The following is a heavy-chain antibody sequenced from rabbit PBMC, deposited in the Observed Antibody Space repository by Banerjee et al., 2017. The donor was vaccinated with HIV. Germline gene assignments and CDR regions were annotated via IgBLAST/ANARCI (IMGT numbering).Heavy chain of an antibody. CDR2: IYAGSSGST. Sequence: QEQLEESGGGLVKPGRSLTLTCTASGFSFSDKYVMCWVRQAPGKGLEWIACIYAGSSGSTYYANWAKGRFTISKTSSTTVTLQMTSLTAADTATYLCARDLAGVIGWNFNLWGPGTLVTVS. J-gene: IGHJ4*01. V-gene: IGHV1S45*01. CDR3: ARDLAGVIGWNFNL. D-gene: IGHD4-1*01. CDR1: GFSFSDKYV.